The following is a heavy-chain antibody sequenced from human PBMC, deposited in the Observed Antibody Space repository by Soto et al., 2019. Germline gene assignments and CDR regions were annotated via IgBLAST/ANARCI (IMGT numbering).Heavy chain of an antibody. D-gene: IGHD3-16*01. Sequence: SETLSLTCTVSGGSISSGGYYWSWIRQHPGKGLEWIGYIYYSGSTYYNPSLKSRVTISVDTSKNQFSLKLSSVTAADTAVYYCARVAGYKDYVWGSGNRAFDIWGQGTMVTVSS. CDR1: GGSISSGGYY. J-gene: IGHJ3*02. CDR2: IYYSGST. CDR3: ARVAGYKDYVWGSGNRAFDI. V-gene: IGHV4-31*03.